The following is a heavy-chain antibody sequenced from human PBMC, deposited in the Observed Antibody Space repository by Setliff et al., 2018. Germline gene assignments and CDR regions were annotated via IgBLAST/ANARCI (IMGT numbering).Heavy chain of an antibody. V-gene: IGHV4-34*01. Sequence: SETLSLTCAVYGGSFSGYYWSWIRQPPGKGLEWIGEINHSGSTNYNPSLKSRVTISVDTSKNQFSLKLSSVTAADTAVYYCARGSNSIFYWFDPWGRGTLVTVSS. J-gene: IGHJ5*02. CDR3: ARGSNSIFYWFDP. CDR1: GGSFSGYY. CDR2: INHSGST. D-gene: IGHD4-4*01.